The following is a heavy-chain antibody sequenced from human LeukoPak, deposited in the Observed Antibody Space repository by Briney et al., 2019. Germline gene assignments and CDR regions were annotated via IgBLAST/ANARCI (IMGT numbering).Heavy chain of an antibody. V-gene: IGHV3-7*01. CDR3: ATGGGYDLTPYYYYGMDV. J-gene: IGHJ6*02. CDR1: GFTFSSYW. D-gene: IGHD5-12*01. CDR2: IKQDGSEK. Sequence: GGSLRLSCAASGFTFSSYWMSWVRQAPGKGLEWVANIKQDGSEKYYVDSVKGRFTISRDNAKNSLYLQMNSLRAGDTAVYYCATGGGYDLTPYYYYGMDVWGQGTTVTVSS.